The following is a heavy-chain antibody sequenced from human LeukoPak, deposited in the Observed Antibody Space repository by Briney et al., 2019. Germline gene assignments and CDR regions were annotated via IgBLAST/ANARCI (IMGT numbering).Heavy chain of an antibody. CDR2: IYYSGST. J-gene: IGHJ4*02. Sequence: KPSETLSLTCTVSGGSISSYYWSWIRQPPGKGLDWIGYIYYSGSTNYNPSLKSRVTISVDTSKNQFSLKLSSVTAADTAVYYCARDLGSTSHYMDYWGQGTLVTVSS. V-gene: IGHV4-59*01. D-gene: IGHD2-2*01. CDR1: GGSISSYY. CDR3: ARDLGSTSHYMDY.